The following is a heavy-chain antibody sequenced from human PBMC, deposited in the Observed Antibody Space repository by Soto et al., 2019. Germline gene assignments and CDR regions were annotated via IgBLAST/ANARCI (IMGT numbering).Heavy chain of an antibody. CDR1: GGSISSSSYY. V-gene: IGHV4-39*01. J-gene: IGHJ6*03. CDR2: IYYSGST. CDR3: ARQVDFWSGYAVDYMDV. D-gene: IGHD3-3*01. Sequence: SSETLSLTCTVSGGSISSSSYYWGWIRQPPGKGLEWIGSIYYSGSTYYNPSLKSRVTISVDTSKNQFSLKLSSVTAADTAVYYCARQVDFWSGYAVDYMDVWGKGTTVTVSS.